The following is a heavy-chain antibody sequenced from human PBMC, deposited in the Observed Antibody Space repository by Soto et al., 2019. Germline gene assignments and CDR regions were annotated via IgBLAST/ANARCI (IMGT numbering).Heavy chain of an antibody. Sequence: PSETLSLTCTISGGSISGGDYYWSWIREPPGNGPEWIGYIYYSGSTYYNPSLKSRVTISVDTSKNQFSLKLSSVTAADTAVYYCARDLSRPGSLHYYYYYGMDVWGQGTTVTVSS. CDR1: GGSISGGDYY. CDR2: IYYSGST. CDR3: ARDLSRPGSLHYYYYYGMDV. J-gene: IGHJ6*02. V-gene: IGHV4-30-4*01. D-gene: IGHD3-10*01.